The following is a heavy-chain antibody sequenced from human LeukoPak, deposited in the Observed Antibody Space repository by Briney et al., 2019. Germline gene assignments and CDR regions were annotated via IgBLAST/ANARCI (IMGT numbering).Heavy chain of an antibody. CDR3: AKGARSGWSQSDY. CDR1: GFTFSSYG. CDR2: ISGSGGST. V-gene: IGHV3-23*01. Sequence: GGSLRLSCAASGFTFSSYGMSWDRQAPGKGLEWVSTISGSGGSTYYADSVKGRFTISRDNSKNTLYLQMNSLRAEDTAVYYCAKGARSGWSQSDYWGQGTLVTVSS. J-gene: IGHJ4*02. D-gene: IGHD6-19*01.